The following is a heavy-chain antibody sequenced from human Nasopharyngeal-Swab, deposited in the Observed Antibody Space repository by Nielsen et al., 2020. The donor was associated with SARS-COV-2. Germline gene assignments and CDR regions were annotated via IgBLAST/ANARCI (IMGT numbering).Heavy chain of an antibody. Sequence: ASVKVSCKASGYTFTGYYMHWVRQAPGQGLEWMGWINPNSGGTNYAQKFRGWVTMTRDTSISTAYMELSRLRSDDTAVYYCARDGYYGSGSSMDVWGKGTTVTVSS. J-gene: IGHJ6*04. CDR3: ARDGYYGSGSSMDV. D-gene: IGHD3-10*01. V-gene: IGHV1-2*04. CDR2: INPNSGGT. CDR1: GYTFTGYY.